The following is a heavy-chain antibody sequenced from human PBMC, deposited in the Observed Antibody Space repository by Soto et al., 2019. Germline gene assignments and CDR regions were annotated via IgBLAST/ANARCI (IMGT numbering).Heavy chain of an antibody. CDR1: GYTFTSYD. J-gene: IGHJ1*01. CDR2: INPTSEYT. CDR3: ARQVHNGYYSD. D-gene: IGHD4-4*01. Sequence: ASVKVSCKASGYTFTSYDINWVRQAPGQGLEWVGWINPTSEYTAHAQKFQGRVTMTREIYTATAYMALSSLTSEDTAVYFCARQVHNGYYSDWG. V-gene: IGHV1-8*01.